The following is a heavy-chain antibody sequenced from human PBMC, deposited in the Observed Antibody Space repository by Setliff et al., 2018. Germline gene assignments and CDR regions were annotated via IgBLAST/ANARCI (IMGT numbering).Heavy chain of an antibody. J-gene: IGHJ3*01. CDR3: ARQVEMATIAFDV. V-gene: IGHV4-39*01. Sequence: PSETLSLTCTVSGGSISSSRYYWGWIRQPPGKGLEWIGSIYYSGSTYYNPSLKSRVTLFVDTSKDQFSLRLTSMTAADTAVYYCARQVEMATIAFDVWGQGTMVTVSS. CDR1: GGSISSSRYY. CDR2: IYYSGST. D-gene: IGHD5-12*01.